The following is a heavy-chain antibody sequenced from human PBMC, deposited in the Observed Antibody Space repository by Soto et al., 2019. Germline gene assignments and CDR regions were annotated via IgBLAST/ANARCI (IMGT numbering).Heavy chain of an antibody. CDR2: VYYSDGT. Sequence: QVQLKESGPGLVKPSETLALTCTVSGGSIGSYYWSWIRQPPGRGLEWIGCVYYSDGTNYNPSLKSRVTMSMDKSNNQFSLMLSSVTAADTAVYYCARTESSSWSFFYYGMDVWGQGTTVTVSS. D-gene: IGHD6-13*01. V-gene: IGHV4-59*01. CDR1: GGSIGSYY. CDR3: ARTESSSWSFFYYGMDV. J-gene: IGHJ6*02.